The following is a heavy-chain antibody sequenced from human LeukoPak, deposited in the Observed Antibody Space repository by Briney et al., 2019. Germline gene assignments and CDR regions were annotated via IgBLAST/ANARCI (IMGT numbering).Heavy chain of an antibody. CDR3: VRLWLRWGIDY. CDR2: GDYAGSVS. D-gene: IGHD5-12*01. V-gene: IGHV4-39*01. CDR1: GASTNTDSYF. Sequence: SETLSLTCDVSGASTNTDSYFWGWIRQPPGKGLDWVGSGDYAGSVSHYNPSLKSRVTISVDTSSNRSSLKLPSVTTADTAVYYCVRLWLRWGIDYWGQGSLVTVSS. J-gene: IGHJ4*02.